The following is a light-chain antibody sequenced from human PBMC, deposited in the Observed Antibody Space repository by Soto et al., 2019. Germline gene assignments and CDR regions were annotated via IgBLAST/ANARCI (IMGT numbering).Light chain of an antibody. CDR1: QSVSSTL. J-gene: IGKJ2*01. Sequence: ELVLTQSPVALSLSSGERATLSCRASQSVSSTLLTWYQQKPGQAPRLLIYGVSSRATGIPDRFSGSGSGTDFTLTISSLQPEDFAIYYCQQSFDTSYTFGQGTKLEI. CDR3: QQSFDTSYT. CDR2: GVS. V-gene: IGKV3-20*01.